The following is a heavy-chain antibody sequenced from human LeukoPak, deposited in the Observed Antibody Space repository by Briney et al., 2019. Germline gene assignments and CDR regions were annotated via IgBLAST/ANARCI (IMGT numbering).Heavy chain of an antibody. V-gene: IGHV4-59*08. CDR3: ASSSSGWFLNYYGMDV. Sequence: PSETLSLTCTVSGGSISSYYWSWIRQPPGKGLEWIGYIYYSGSTNYNPSLKSRVTISVDTSKNQFSLKLSSVTAADTAAYYCASSSSGWFLNYYGMDVWGQGTTVTVSS. J-gene: IGHJ6*02. CDR1: GGSISSYY. D-gene: IGHD6-19*01. CDR2: IYYSGST.